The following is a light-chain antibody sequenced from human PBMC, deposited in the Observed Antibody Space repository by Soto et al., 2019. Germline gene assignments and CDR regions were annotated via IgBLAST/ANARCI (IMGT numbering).Light chain of an antibody. V-gene: IGKV3-20*01. CDR3: QQYGSSPYT. CDR1: QSVAYN. Sequence: EVVMTQSPATLSVSPGERATLSCTASQSVAYNVAWYQQKPGQAPRLLIYGASRRATGIPDRFSGTGSGTDFTLTISRLEPEDFAVYYCQQYGSSPYTFGLGTRLEIK. J-gene: IGKJ5*01. CDR2: GAS.